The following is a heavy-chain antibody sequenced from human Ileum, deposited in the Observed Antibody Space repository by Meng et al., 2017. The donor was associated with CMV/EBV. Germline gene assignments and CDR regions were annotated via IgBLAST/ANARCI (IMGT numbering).Heavy chain of an antibody. V-gene: IGHV3-23*01. Sequence: EVQLLESGGGLIQPGGSLRLSCATFGFTFSSNAMSWVRQAPGKGLEWVSTISGSGDATYYADSVKGRCTISRDSSKNMLYLQMNSLRADDTALYYCSRSRDPYNGFLDFWGQGALVTVSS. CDR1: GFTFSSNA. CDR3: SRSRDPYNGFLDF. D-gene: IGHD5-24*01. CDR2: ISGSGDAT. J-gene: IGHJ4*02.